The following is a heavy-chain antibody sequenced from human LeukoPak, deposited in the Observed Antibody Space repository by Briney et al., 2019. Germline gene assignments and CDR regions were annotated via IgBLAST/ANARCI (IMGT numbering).Heavy chain of an antibody. Sequence: GGSLRLSCTVSGFTVSSNSMSWVRQAPGKGLEWVSFIYSDNTHYSDSVKGRFTISRDNSKNTLYLQMNSLRAEDTAVYYCARDDDNWNLPLRFDPWGQGTLVTVSS. V-gene: IGHV3-53*01. CDR3: ARDDDNWNLPLRFDP. CDR1: GFTVSSNS. J-gene: IGHJ5*02. D-gene: IGHD1-7*01. CDR2: IYSDNT.